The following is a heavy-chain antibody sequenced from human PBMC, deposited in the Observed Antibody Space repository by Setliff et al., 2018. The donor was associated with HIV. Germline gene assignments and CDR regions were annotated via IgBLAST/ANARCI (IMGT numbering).Heavy chain of an antibody. V-gene: IGHV3-23*01. CDR1: GFTFSSYV. J-gene: IGHJ4*02. CDR3: AKLSHSHDSNGFPVDY. Sequence: GGSLRLSCAASGFTFSSYVMNWVRQAPGKGLAWVSAISAGGGSTYYADSVKGRFTISRDNSKNTLYLQMKSLSAEDTAVYYCAKLSHSHDSNGFPVDYWGRGTLVTVSS. CDR2: ISAGGGST. D-gene: IGHD3-22*01.